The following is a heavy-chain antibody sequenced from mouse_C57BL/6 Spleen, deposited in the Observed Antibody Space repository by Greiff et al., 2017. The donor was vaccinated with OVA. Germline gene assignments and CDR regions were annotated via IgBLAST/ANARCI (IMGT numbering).Heavy chain of an antibody. V-gene: IGHV1-69*01. CDR1: GYTFTSYW. J-gene: IGHJ4*01. CDR2: IDPSDSYS. D-gene: IGHD3-1*01. CDR3: ARSGSYDAMDY. Sequence: QVQLQQPGAELVMPGASVKLSCKASGYTFTSYWMHWVKQRPGQGLEWIGEIDPSDSYSNYNQKFKGKSTLTVDKSSSTAYMQLSSLTSEDSAVYYCARSGSYDAMDYWGQGTSVTVSS.